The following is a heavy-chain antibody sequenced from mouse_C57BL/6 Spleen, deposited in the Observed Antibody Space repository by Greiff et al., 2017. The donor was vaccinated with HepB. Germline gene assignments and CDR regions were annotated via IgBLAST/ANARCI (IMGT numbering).Heavy chain of an antibody. D-gene: IGHD1-1*01. CDR2: IYPGDGDT. CDR3: ASNYDN. V-gene: IGHV1-82*01. Sequence: QVQLQQSGPELVKPGASVKISCKASGYAFSSSWMNWVKQRPGKGLEWIGRIYPGDGDTNYNGKFKGKATLTADKASSTAYMQLSSLTSEDSAVYFCASNYDNWGQGTTLTVSS. J-gene: IGHJ2*01. CDR1: GYAFSSSW.